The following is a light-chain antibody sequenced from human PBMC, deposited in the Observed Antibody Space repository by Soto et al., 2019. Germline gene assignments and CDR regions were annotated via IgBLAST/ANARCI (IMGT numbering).Light chain of an antibody. CDR1: QSVRNTY. J-gene: IGKJ4*01. CDR2: GAS. Sequence: EIVLTQSPGTLSLSPGERATLSCRASQSVRNTYVAWYQQRPGQAPRLLVSGASSRATAIPDRYSGSGSGTDFTLTINRLEPEDFAVYFCQQYGESPPTFGGGTKVDIK. CDR3: QQYGESPPT. V-gene: IGKV3-20*01.